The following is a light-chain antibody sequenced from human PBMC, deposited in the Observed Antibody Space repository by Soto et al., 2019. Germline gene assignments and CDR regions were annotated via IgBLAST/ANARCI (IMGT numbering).Light chain of an antibody. CDR1: SSDVGGYNY. V-gene: IGLV2-8*01. CDR2: EVT. CDR3: SSYAGRNNLV. J-gene: IGLJ2*01. Sequence: QSVLTQPPSASGSPGQSVTISFTGTSSDVGGYNYVSWYQQHPGKAPKLMISEVTKRPSGVPDRFSGSRSGNTAFLTVSGLQAEDWADYYCSSYAGRNNLVFGGGTQLTVL.